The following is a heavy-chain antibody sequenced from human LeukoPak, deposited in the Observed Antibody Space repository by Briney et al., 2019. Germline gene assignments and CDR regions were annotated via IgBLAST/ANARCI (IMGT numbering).Heavy chain of an antibody. CDR2: IYSGGST. CDR1: GFTVSSNY. D-gene: IGHD2-21*02. Sequence: PGGSMRLSCAASGFTVSSNYMSWDRQAPGKGLEWVSVIYSGGSTYYADSVKGRFTISRDNSKNTLYLQMNSLRAEDTAVYYCARAGRCGGDCYKPHPYYFDYWGQGTLVTVSS. CDR3: ARAGRCGGDCYKPHPYYFDY. J-gene: IGHJ4*02. V-gene: IGHV3-66*01.